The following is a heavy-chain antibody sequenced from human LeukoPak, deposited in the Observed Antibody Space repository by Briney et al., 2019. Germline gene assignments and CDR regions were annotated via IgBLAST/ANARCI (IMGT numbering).Heavy chain of an antibody. D-gene: IGHD2-2*01. CDR2: INPNSGGT. CDR1: GYTFTVYY. Sequence: VASVKVSCKASGYTFTVYYMHWVRQAPGQGLEWMGWINPNSGGTNYAQNFQGRVTMTRDTSISTAYTELTRLTSDDTAVYYCARARGGGCSSTSCPLYDPWGQGTLVTVSS. CDR3: ARARGGGCSSTSCPLYDP. V-gene: IGHV1-2*02. J-gene: IGHJ5*02.